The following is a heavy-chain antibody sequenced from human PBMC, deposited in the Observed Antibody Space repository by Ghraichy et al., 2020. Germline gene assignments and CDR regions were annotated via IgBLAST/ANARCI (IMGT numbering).Heavy chain of an antibody. V-gene: IGHV3-23*01. J-gene: IGHJ4*02. D-gene: IGHD6-19*01. CDR2: ISGSGGST. CDR3: AIPGHSSGY. Sequence: GESLNISCAASGFTFSSYAMSWVRQAPGKGLEWVSAISGSGGSTYYADSVKGRFTISRDNSKNTLYLQMNSLRAEDTAVYYCAIPGHSSGYWGQGTLVTVSS. CDR1: GFTFSSYA.